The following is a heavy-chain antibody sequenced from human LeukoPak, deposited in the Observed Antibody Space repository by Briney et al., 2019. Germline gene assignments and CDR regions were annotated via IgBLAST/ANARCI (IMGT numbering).Heavy chain of an antibody. D-gene: IGHD2-2*01. CDR1: GYNFTSYW. J-gene: IGHJ6*02. CDR2: IYPGDSDT. Sequence: GESLKISCKGSGYNFTSYWIGWVRQMPGKGLEWMGIIYPGDSDTRYSPSFQGQVTISADKSISTAYLQWSSLKASDTAMYYCTVVPEDYYYGMDVWGQGTTVTVSS. V-gene: IGHV5-51*01. CDR3: TVVPEDYYYGMDV.